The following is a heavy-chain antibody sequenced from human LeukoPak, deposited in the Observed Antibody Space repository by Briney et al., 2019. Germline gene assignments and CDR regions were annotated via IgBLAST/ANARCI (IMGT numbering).Heavy chain of an antibody. Sequence: ASVKVSCKASGYTFTGYYMHWVRQASGQGLEWMGWINPNSGGTNYAQKFQGRVTMTRDTSISTAYMELSRLRSDDTAVYYCATYYYGSGSYYRFDPWGQGTLVTVSS. CDR1: GYTFTGYY. D-gene: IGHD3-10*01. CDR2: INPNSGGT. CDR3: ATYYYGSGSYYRFDP. V-gene: IGHV1-2*02. J-gene: IGHJ5*02.